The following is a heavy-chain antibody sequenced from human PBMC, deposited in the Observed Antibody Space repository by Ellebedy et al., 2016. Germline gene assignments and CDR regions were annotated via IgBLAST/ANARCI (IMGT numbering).Heavy chain of an antibody. CDR1: GFTFSSYG. V-gene: IGHV3-33*06. D-gene: IGHD2-8*02. CDR3: AKDDHYWSLDAFDI. Sequence: GGSLRLSXAASGFTFSSYGMHWVRQAPGKGLEWVAVIWYDGSNKYYADSVKGRFTISRDNSKNTLYLQMNSLRAEDTAVYYCAKDDHYWSLDAFDIWGQGTMVTVSS. CDR2: IWYDGSNK. J-gene: IGHJ3*02.